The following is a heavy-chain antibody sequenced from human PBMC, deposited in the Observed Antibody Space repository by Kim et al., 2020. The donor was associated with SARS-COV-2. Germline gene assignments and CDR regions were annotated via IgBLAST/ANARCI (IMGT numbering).Heavy chain of an antibody. CDR1: GGSISSSSYY. D-gene: IGHD3-10*01. CDR3: ARDWLDHSPGTLLWFGEQFDP. J-gene: IGHJ5*02. V-gene: IGHV4-39*07. Sequence: SETLSLTCTVSGGSISSSSYYWGWIRQPPGKGLEWIGSIYYSGSTYYNPSLKSRVTISVDTSKNQFSLKLSSVTAADTAVYYCARDWLDHSPGTLLWFGEQFDPWGQGTLVTVSS. CDR2: IYYSGST.